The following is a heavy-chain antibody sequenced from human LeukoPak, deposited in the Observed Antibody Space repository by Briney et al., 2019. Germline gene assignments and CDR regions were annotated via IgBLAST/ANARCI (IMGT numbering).Heavy chain of an antibody. Sequence: ASVKVSCKASGYTFTSYGISWVRQAPGQGLEWMGWISAYNGNTNYAQKLQGRVTMTTDTSTSTAYMELRSLRSDDTAVYYCARVLPRSSWPNPFDYWGQGTLVTVSS. CDR2: ISAYNGNT. J-gene: IGHJ4*02. CDR1: GYTFTSYG. V-gene: IGHV1-18*01. D-gene: IGHD6-13*01. CDR3: ARVLPRSSWPNPFDY.